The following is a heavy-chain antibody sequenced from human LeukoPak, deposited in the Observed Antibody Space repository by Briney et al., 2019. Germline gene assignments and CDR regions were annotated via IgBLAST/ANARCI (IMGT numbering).Heavy chain of an antibody. CDR3: ARDRGDWNFLEY. CDR1: GFIFSNYG. D-gene: IGHD1-7*01. J-gene: IGHJ4*02. CDR2: IWYDGSHI. V-gene: IGHV3-33*01. Sequence: TGGSLRLSRAASGFIFSNYGMHWVRQAPGKGLEWVALIWYDGSHINYADSVKGRFTIPRDNSKNTVYLEMSSLRVEDTAVYYCARDRGDWNFLEYWGQGTLVSVSS.